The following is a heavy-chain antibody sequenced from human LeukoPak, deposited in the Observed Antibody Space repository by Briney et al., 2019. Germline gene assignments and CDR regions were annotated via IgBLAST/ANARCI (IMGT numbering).Heavy chain of an antibody. CDR2: ISRGSGDI. CDR3: ATGSQIREPDY. J-gene: IGHJ4*02. Sequence: GGSLRLACAASGFTISNNYMSWIRQAPGKGLEWLSYISRGSGDISYADSVKGRFTISRDNAKQSLSLQMNSLRAEDTAVYYCATGSQIREPDYWGQGTLVTVSS. CDR1: GFTISNNY. D-gene: IGHD3-10*01. V-gene: IGHV3-11*01.